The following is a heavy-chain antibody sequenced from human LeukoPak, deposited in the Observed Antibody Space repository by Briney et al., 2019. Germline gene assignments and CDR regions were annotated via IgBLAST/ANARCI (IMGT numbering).Heavy chain of an antibody. J-gene: IGHJ4*02. V-gene: IGHV4-4*08. CDR2: IYISGST. CDR1: GGSISSYY. D-gene: IGHD2-15*01. CDR3: ARNSCSGGSCYENRGYFDY. Sequence: SETLSLTCTVSGGSISSYYWSWIRQPPGKGLEWIGRIYISGSTNYNPSLKSRVTISVDTSKNQFSLKLSSVTAADTAVYYCARNSCSGGSCYENRGYFDYWGQGTLVTVSS.